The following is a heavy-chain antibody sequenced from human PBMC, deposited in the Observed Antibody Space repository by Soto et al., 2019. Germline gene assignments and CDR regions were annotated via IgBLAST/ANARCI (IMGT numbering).Heavy chain of an antibody. D-gene: IGHD3-10*01. CDR3: AREAGSGMATIQYPDY. V-gene: IGHV3-30-3*01. J-gene: IGHJ4*02. CDR2: ISYDGSNK. CDR1: GFTFSSYA. Sequence: QSGGSLRLSCAASGFTFSSYAMHWVRQAPGKGLEWVAVISYDGSNKYYADSVKGRFTISRDNSKNTLYLQMNSLRAEDTAVYYCAREAGSGMATIQYPDYWGQGTLVTVSS.